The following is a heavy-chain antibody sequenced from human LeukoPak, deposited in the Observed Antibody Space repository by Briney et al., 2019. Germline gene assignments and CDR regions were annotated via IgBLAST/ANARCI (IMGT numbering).Heavy chain of an antibody. CDR3: ARVLRYCSGGNCYSGGLGYMDV. Sequence: GGSLRLSCAASGFTFSSHNMIWVRQAPGKGLEWVSSIGSSSYIYYADSVKGRFTISRHNAKNSLFLQMNSLRAEDTAVYYCARVLRYCSGGNCYSGGLGYMDVWGKGTTVTISS. J-gene: IGHJ6*03. D-gene: IGHD2-15*01. V-gene: IGHV3-21*04. CDR1: GFTFSSHN. CDR2: IGSSSYI.